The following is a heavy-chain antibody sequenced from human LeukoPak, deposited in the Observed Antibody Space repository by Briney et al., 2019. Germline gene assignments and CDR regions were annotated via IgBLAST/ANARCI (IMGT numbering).Heavy chain of an antibody. CDR2: ISSSSSYI. CDR3: ARESYGSGTYYYGMDV. V-gene: IGHV3-21*04. J-gene: IGHJ6*02. Sequence: PGGSLRLSCAASGFTFSSYSMNWVRQAPGKGLEWVSSISSSSSYIYYADSVKGRFTISRDNAKNSLYLQMNSLRAEDTAVYYCARESYGSGTYYYGMDVWGQGTTVTVSS. D-gene: IGHD3-10*01. CDR1: GFTFSSYS.